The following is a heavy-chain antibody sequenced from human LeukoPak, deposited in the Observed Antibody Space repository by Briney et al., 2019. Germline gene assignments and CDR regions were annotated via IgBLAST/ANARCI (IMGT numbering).Heavy chain of an antibody. Sequence: PVKVPCKASGGTFSSYAISWVRQAPGQGLEWMGGIIPIFGTANYAQKFQGRVTITADESASTAYMELSSLRSEDTAVYYCARDRGYSGYDLGDFDYWGQGTLVTVSS. J-gene: IGHJ4*02. V-gene: IGHV1-69*13. D-gene: IGHD5-12*01. CDR2: IIPIFGTA. CDR3: ARDRGYSGYDLGDFDY. CDR1: GGTFSSYA.